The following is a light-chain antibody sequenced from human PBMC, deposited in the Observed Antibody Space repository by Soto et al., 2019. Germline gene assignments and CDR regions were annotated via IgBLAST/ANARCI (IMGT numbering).Light chain of an antibody. J-gene: IGKJ1*01. V-gene: IGKV1-6*01. CDR2: GGA. Sequence: ALQLTQSPSSLSASVGDLVTITCRASQDIRHDLSWYQQSPGKAPKLLIYGGASLQSGVPSRFRGSISGTDFTLTITSLQPEDFATYYCLQDYDYPWTFGQGTRLQVK. CDR3: LQDYDYPWT. CDR1: QDIRHD.